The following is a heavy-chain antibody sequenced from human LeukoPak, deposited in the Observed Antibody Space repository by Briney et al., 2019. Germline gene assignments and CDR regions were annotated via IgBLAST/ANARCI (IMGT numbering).Heavy chain of an antibody. CDR3: ARAGATTGDY. D-gene: IGHD1-26*01. CDR2: INPSGGST. V-gene: IGHV1-46*01. Sequence: GASVKVSCKASGGTFSSYAISWVRQAPGQGLEWMGIINPSGGSTSYAQKFQGRVTMTRDTSTSTVYMELSSLRSEDTAVYYCARAGATTGDYWGQGTLVTVSS. J-gene: IGHJ4*02. CDR1: GGTFSSYA.